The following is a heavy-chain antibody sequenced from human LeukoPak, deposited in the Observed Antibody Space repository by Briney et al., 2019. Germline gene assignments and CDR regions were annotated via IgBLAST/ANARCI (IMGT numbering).Heavy chain of an antibody. Sequence: QTGGSLRLSCAASGFTVSSNYMSWVRQAPGKGLEWVSVIYSGGSTYYADSVKGRFTISRDNSKNTLYLQMNSLRAEDTAVYYCAKGTSGWYDWFDPWGQGTLVTVSS. V-gene: IGHV3-66*01. CDR2: IYSGGST. D-gene: IGHD6-19*01. CDR1: GFTVSSNY. CDR3: AKGTSGWYDWFDP. J-gene: IGHJ5*02.